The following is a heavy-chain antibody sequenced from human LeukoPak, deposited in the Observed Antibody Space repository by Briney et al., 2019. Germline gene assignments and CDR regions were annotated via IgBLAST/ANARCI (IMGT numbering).Heavy chain of an antibody. CDR1: GFTFSSSW. CDR2: INSDESIK. CDR3: ARDPAAADYFDY. D-gene: IGHD2-15*01. Sequence: GGSLRLSCAASGFTFSSSWMYWVRQAPGKGPVWVSRINSDESIKTYADSVKGRFTISRDNSKNTLYLQMNSLRAEDTAVYYCARDPAAADYFDYWGQGTLVTVSS. V-gene: IGHV3-74*01. J-gene: IGHJ4*02.